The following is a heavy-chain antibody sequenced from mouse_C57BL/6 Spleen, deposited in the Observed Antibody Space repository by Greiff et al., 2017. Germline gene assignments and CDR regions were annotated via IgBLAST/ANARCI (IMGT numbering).Heavy chain of an antibody. D-gene: IGHD2-4*01. J-gene: IGHJ3*01. CDR2: ISYDGSN. V-gene: IGHV3-6*01. CDR1: GYSITSGYY. CDR3: ARASYDYEDAY. Sequence: EVQLVESGPGLVKPSQSLSLTCSVTGYSITSGYYWNWIRQFPGNKLEWMGYISYDGSNNYNPSLKNRISITRDTSKNQFFLKLNSVTTEDTATYYCARASYDYEDAYWGQGTLVTVSA.